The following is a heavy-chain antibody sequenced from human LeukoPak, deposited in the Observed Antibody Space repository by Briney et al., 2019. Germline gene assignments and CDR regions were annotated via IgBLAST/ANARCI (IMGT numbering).Heavy chain of an antibody. Sequence: SETLSLTCAVYGGSFSGYYWSWIRQPPGKGLEWIGEINHSGSTNYNPSLKSRVTISVDTSKNQFSLKLSSVTAADTAVYYCARALDCSSTSCYRNYFDYWGQGTLVTVSS. D-gene: IGHD2-2*02. J-gene: IGHJ4*02. CDR3: ARALDCSSTSCYRNYFDY. V-gene: IGHV4-34*01. CDR2: INHSGST. CDR1: GGSFSGYY.